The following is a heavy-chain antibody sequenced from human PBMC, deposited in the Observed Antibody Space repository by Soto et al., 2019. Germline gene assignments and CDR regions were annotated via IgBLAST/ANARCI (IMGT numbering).Heavy chain of an antibody. CDR2: IYHSGST. CDR1: GGSISSSNW. Sequence: SETLSLTCAVSGGSISSSNWWSWVRQPPGKGLEWIGEIYHSGSTNYNPSLKSRVTISVDKSKNQFSLKLSSVTAADTAVYYCARAAATDYYYYGMDVWGQGTTVTVSS. J-gene: IGHJ6*02. V-gene: IGHV4-4*02. CDR3: ARAAATDYYYYGMDV. D-gene: IGHD1-1*01.